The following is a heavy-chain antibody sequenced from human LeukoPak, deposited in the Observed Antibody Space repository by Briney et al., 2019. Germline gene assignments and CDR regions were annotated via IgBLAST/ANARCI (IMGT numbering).Heavy chain of an antibody. CDR1: GFTVSFYA. Sequence: PGGSLRLSCAASGFTVSFYAMSWVRQAPGKGLEWVSVIAGGGSSTYYADSVKGRFTISRDNSKNTLYLQMNSLRAEDTAVYYCARGQDGDYGGYYFDYWGQGTLVTVSS. CDR2: IAGGGSST. J-gene: IGHJ4*02. CDR3: ARGQDGDYGGYYFDY. D-gene: IGHD4-17*01. V-gene: IGHV3-23*01.